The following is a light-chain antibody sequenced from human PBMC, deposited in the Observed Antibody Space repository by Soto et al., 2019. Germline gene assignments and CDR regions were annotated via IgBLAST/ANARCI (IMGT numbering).Light chain of an antibody. V-gene: IGLV2-14*03. J-gene: IGLJ2*01. CDR1: SSDVGAYNY. CDR3: SSFTTSRTVV. Sequence: QSVLTQPASVSGSPGQSITISCTGTSSDVGAYNYVSWYRHHPGKAPKLMIFDVNSRPSGVSNRFSGSKSGNTASLTISGLQAEDEADYYCSSFTTSRTVVFGGGTKVTVL. CDR2: DVN.